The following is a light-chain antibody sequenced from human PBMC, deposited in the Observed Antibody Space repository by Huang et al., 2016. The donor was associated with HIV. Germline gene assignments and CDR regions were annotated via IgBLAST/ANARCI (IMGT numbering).Light chain of an antibody. CDR2: SAS. J-gene: IGKJ5*01. V-gene: IGKV1-39*01. Sequence: IQMTQSPTSLSASVGDRVSIVCRASQSITTYLNWYQQKPGKAPKLLISSASTLHSGVPSRVSVRGSGTEFTLTIRGLQLDDFATYYCQQSYSALSSFGPGTRL. CDR3: QQSYSALSS. CDR1: QSITTY.